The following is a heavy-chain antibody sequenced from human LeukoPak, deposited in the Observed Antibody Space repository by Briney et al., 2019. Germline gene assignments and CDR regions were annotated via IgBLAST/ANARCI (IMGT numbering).Heavy chain of an antibody. D-gene: IGHD1-26*01. CDR1: GFTFSTST. J-gene: IGHJ5*02. V-gene: IGHV1-58*02. CDR2: VLDNENP. Sequence: GTSVKVSCKTTGFTFSTSTIQWVRQARGQPLEWIGWVLDNENPRYTQKFQGRLTLTRDMSRSTAYMELSGLTSEDTAIYYCAAERYSDGCCWFDPWGQGTLVTVSP. CDR3: AAERYSDGCCWFDP.